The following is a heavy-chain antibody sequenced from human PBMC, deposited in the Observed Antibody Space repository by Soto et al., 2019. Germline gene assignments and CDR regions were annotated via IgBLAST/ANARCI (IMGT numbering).Heavy chain of an antibody. V-gene: IGHV4-39*02. D-gene: IGHD4-4*01. CDR1: GGSISSSSYY. CDR3: ARDEGGIYTNFQGFDY. Sequence: SETLSLTCTVSGGSISSSSYYWGWIRQPPGKGLEWIGSIYYSGSTYYNPSLKSRVTISVDTSKNQFSLKLSSVTAADTAVYYCARDEGGIYTNFQGFDYWGLGALVTVSS. CDR2: IYYSGST. J-gene: IGHJ4*02.